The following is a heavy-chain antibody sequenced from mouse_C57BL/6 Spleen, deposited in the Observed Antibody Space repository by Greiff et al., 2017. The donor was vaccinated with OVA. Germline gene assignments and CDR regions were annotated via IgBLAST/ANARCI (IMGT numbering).Heavy chain of an antibody. J-gene: IGHJ2*01. CDR3: ARQGYYGSSSYWDD. D-gene: IGHD1-1*01. CDR1: GYAFSSSW. CDR2: IYPGDGDT. V-gene: IGHV1-82*01. Sequence: VQLQQSGPELVKPGASVKISCKASGYAFSSSWMNWVKQRPGKGLEWIGRIYPGDGDTNYNGKFKGKATLTADKSSSTAYMQLSSRTSEDSAVYFCARQGYYGSSSYWDDWGQGTTLTVSS.